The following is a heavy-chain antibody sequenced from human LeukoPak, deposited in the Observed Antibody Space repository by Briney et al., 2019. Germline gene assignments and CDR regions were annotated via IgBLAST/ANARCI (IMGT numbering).Heavy chain of an antibody. CDR1: GFTFSSYG. J-gene: IGHJ6*02. CDR2: IWYDGSNK. V-gene: IGHV3-33*01. Sequence: PGGSLRLSCAASGFTFSSYGMHWVRQAPGKGLEWVAGIWYDGSNKYYADSVKGRFTISRDNSKNTLYLQMNSLRAEDTAVYYCAREVQILVRGVITDYYGMDVWGQGTTVTVSS. CDR3: AREVQILVRGVITDYYGMDV. D-gene: IGHD3-10*01.